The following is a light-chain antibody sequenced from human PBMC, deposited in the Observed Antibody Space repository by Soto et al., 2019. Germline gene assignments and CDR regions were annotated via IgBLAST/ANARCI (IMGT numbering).Light chain of an antibody. V-gene: IGKV3-11*01. CDR2: DAS. CDR3: QQRSNWPPPIT. Sequence: EIVLAQSPATLSLSPGERATLSCRASQSVGSSLAWYQQKPGQAPRLLIYDASNRATDIPVRFSGSGSETDFTLTISSLELEDFAVYYCQQRSNWPPPITFDPGNKVDVK. J-gene: IGKJ3*01. CDR1: QSVGSS.